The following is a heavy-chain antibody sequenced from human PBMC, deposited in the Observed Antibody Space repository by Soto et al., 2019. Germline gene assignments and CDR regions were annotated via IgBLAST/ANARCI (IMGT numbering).Heavy chain of an antibody. CDR1: GFTFSDYY. CDR3: ARPNGESMRYYHGMDV. V-gene: IGHV3-11*01. J-gene: IGHJ6*02. D-gene: IGHD3-10*01. CDR2: TSVDGVDR. Sequence: QVQLVESGGGSVKPGGSLTLSCVASGFTFSDYYMAWIRQTPGKGLEWVSYTSVDGVDRFYADSVKGRFTISRDNARKSLSLQMNSLRDEDTAVYYCARPNGESMRYYHGMDVWGQGTTVIVSS.